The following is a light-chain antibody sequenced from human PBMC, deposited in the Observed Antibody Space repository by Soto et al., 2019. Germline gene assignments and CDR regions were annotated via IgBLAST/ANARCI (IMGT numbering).Light chain of an antibody. Sequence: QSVLTQPPSASATPGQKVTISCSGSSSNVGSNPVNWYQQLPGAAPKLLIYSYDQRPSGVPDRFSGSRSGTSASLAISGLQSEDGADYYCAAWDDTLNGFVFGTGTKVTVL. CDR2: SYD. CDR1: SSNVGSNP. CDR3: AAWDDTLNGFV. V-gene: IGLV1-44*01. J-gene: IGLJ1*01.